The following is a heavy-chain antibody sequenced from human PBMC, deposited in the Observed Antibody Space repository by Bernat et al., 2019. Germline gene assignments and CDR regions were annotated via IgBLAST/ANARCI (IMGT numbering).Heavy chain of an antibody. CDR2: ISGSGGST. CDR1: GFTFSSYA. Sequence: EVQLLESGGGLVQPGGSLRLSCAASGFTFSSYAMSWVRQAPGKGLEWVSAISGSGGSTYYGDSAKGRFTISRDNSKNTLYLQMNSLRDEDTAVYYCAKVIQTMAHRGSFDLWGRGTLVTVSS. D-gene: IGHD1-26*01. J-gene: IGHJ2*01. CDR3: AKVIQTMAHRGSFDL. V-gene: IGHV3-23*01.